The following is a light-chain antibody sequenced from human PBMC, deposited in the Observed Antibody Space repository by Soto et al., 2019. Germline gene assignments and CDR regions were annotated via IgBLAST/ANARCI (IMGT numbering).Light chain of an antibody. Sequence: QSVLTQPPSASGTPGQRVTISCSGTSSNIGSNTVNWYQQLPGTAPKLLIYSNNQRPSWVPDRFSGPKSGTSASLAISGLQSEDEADYYCAAWDDSLNGVVFGGGTKLTVL. CDR3: AAWDDSLNGVV. V-gene: IGLV1-44*01. CDR1: SSNIGSNT. J-gene: IGLJ2*01. CDR2: SNN.